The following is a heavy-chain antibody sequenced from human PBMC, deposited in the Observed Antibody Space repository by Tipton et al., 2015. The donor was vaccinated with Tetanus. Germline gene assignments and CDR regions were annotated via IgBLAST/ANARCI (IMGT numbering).Heavy chain of an antibody. CDR3: ARERSITGSTEFDP. Sequence: QSGAEVKKPGASVKVSCQASGYTFTTSDIIWLRQATGQGLEWMGWTNPNNGNTGSAQKFQGRVTMTRNTAISTAYMELNSLTSDDTAVYYCARERSITGSTEFDPWGQGTLVTV. CDR2: TNPNNGNT. J-gene: IGHJ5*02. V-gene: IGHV1-8*01. CDR1: GYTFTTSD. D-gene: IGHD1-7*01.